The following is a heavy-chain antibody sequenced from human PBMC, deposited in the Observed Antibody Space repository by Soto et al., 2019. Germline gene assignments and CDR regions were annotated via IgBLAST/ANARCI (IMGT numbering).Heavy chain of an antibody. J-gene: IGHJ4*02. D-gene: IGHD2-2*01. CDR1: GGSFSGYY. V-gene: IGHV4-34*01. Sequence: SETLSLTCAVYGGSFSGYYWSWIRQPPGKGLEWIGEINHSGSTNYNPSLKSRVTISVDTSKNQFSLKLSSVTAADTAVYYCAGRREYCSSTSSSPYFDYWGQGTLVTVSS. CDR3: AGRREYCSSTSSSPYFDY. CDR2: INHSGST.